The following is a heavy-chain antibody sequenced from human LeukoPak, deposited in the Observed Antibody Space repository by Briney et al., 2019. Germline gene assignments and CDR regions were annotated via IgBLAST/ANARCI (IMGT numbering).Heavy chain of an antibody. CDR2: MYYSGSI. CDR1: GGSISSDY. D-gene: IGHD2-2*01. Sequence: PSETLSLTCTVSGGSISSDYWSWIRQPPGKGLEWIGNMYYSGSINYNPSLKSRVTISVDMSKNQFSLRLSSVTAADTAVYYCARDREVPAAPYYYYGMDVWGQGTTVTVSS. V-gene: IGHV4-59*01. CDR3: ARDREVPAAPYYYYGMDV. J-gene: IGHJ6*02.